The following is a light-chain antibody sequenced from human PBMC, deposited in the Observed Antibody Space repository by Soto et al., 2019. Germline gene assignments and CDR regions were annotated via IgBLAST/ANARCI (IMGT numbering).Light chain of an antibody. V-gene: IGKV1-5*03. CDR3: QQFNNYPWT. CDR1: QSIRSW. CDR2: QAS. Sequence: DIQMTQSPSTLPASAGDRVTITCRASQSIRSWLAWYQQKPGKAPKLLIYQASSLESGVPSRFSGSGSGTEFTLTISRLQPDDFATYYCQQFNNYPWTFGQGTRVEIK. J-gene: IGKJ1*01.